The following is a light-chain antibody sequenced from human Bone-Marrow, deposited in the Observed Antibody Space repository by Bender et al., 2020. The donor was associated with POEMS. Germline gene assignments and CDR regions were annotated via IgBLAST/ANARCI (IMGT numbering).Light chain of an antibody. CDR3: SSYTDSSTSSWV. J-gene: IGLJ1*01. CDR1: SSDVGSFNL. Sequence: QSALTQPASVSGSPGQSITISCTGTSSDVGSFNLVSWYQEHPGKAPKLVIYDVSKRPSGVSNRFSGSKSGNTASLTISGLQAEDEADYYCSSYTDSSTSSWVFGTGTKVTVL. CDR2: DVS. V-gene: IGLV2-14*02.